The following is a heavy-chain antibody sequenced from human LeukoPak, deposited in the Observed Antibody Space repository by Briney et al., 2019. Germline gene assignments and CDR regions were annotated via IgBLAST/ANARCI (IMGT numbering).Heavy chain of an antibody. CDR1: GFTFSSYW. J-gene: IGHJ4*02. D-gene: IGHD3-3*01. V-gene: IGHV3-74*01. CDR2: INTDGSST. CDR3: ARAPFDFWSDPDY. Sequence: GGSLRLSCAASGFTFSSYWMHWVRQAPGKGLVWVSRINTDGSSTSYADSVKGRFTISRDNAKNTLYLQMNSLRAEDTAVYYCARAPFDFWSDPDYWGQGTLVTVSS.